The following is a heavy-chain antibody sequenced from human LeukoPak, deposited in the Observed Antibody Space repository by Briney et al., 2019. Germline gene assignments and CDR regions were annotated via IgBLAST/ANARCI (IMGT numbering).Heavy chain of an antibody. CDR2: IYTSRST. J-gene: IGHJ5*02. V-gene: IGHV4-61*02. D-gene: IGHD7-27*01. Sequence: PSETLSLTCTVSGGSISSGSYYWSWIRQPAGKGLEWIGRIYTSRSTNYNPSLKSRVTISVDTSKNQFSLKLSSVTAADTAVYYCARGNWVNWFDPWGQGTLVTVSS. CDR1: GGSISSGSYY. CDR3: ARGNWVNWFDP.